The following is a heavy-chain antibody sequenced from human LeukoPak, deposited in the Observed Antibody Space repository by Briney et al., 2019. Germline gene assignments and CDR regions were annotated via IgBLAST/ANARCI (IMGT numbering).Heavy chain of an antibody. V-gene: IGHV1-2*02. CDR2: INPNSGGT. D-gene: IGHD3-10*01. CDR3: ARGWYYGSGSYYTYYYYGMDV. CDR1: GYTFTGYY. J-gene: IGHJ6*02. Sequence: ASVKVSCKASGYTFTGYYMHWVRQAPGQGLEWMGWINPNSGGTNYAQKFQGRVTMTRNTSISTAYMELSSLRSEDTAVYYCARGWYYGSGSYYTYYYYGMDVWGQGTTVTVSS.